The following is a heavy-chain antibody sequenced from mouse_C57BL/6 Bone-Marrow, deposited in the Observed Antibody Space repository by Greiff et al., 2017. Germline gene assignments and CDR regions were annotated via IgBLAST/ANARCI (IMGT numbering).Heavy chain of an antibody. Sequence: VQLQQPGAELVKPGASVKMSCKASGYTFTSYWITWVKQRPGQGLEWIGDIYPGSGSTNYNEKFKSKATWTVDTASSTAYMQLSSLTSKDSAVDYCARDQPWFAYWGQGTLVTVSA. J-gene: IGHJ3*01. V-gene: IGHV1-55*01. CDR2: IYPGSGST. CDR3: ARDQPWFAY. CDR1: GYTFTSYW.